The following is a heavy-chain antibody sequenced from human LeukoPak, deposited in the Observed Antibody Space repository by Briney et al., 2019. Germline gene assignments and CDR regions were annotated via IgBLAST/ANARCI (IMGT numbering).Heavy chain of an antibody. Sequence: GGSLRLSGTASGFTFSNYAMSWVRQAPGKGLEWVSVISGSGTSTYYADSVKGRFTISRDNSKNTLYLQMNSLRAEDTAVYYCATHMTTVTTGFDYWGQGTLVTVSS. J-gene: IGHJ4*02. CDR1: GFTFSNYA. D-gene: IGHD4-17*01. CDR2: ISGSGTST. CDR3: ATHMTTVTTGFDY. V-gene: IGHV3-23*01.